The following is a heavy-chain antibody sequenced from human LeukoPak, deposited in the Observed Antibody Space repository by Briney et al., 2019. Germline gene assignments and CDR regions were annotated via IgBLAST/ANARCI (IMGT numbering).Heavy chain of an antibody. Sequence: SVKVSCKASGGTFSSYAISWVRQAPGQGLEWMGGIIAIFGTANYALKFQGRVTITRNTSISTAYMELSSLRSEDTAVYYCAKKNYYYYMDIWGKGTTVTVSS. J-gene: IGHJ6*03. CDR1: GGTFSSYA. CDR2: IIAIFGTA. V-gene: IGHV1-69*05. CDR3: AKKNYYYYMDI.